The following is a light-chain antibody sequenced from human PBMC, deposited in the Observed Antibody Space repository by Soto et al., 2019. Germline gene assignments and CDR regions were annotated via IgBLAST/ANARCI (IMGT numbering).Light chain of an antibody. CDR3: QQYNNWPGT. J-gene: IGKJ1*01. Sequence: EIVMTQSPATLSVSPGERATLSCRASQSVSSNLAWYQQKPGQAPRLLIYGASTSATGIPARFSGSGSGTEFTLTISSLQSEDFAFYYCQQYNNWPGTFGQGTKVEFK. V-gene: IGKV3-15*01. CDR2: GAS. CDR1: QSVSSN.